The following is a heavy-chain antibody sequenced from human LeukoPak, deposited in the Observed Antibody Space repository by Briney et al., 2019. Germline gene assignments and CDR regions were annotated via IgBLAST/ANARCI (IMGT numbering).Heavy chain of an antibody. V-gene: IGHV1-18*01. Sequence: GASVKVSCKASGYTFTTYGITWVRQAPGQGLEWMGWISAYSGHKSYAQKLQGRVTMTTNTSTTTAYMALRSLLSDDTAVYYCARGGGGWSGDFWGQGTLVTVSS. CDR2: ISAYSGHK. CDR1: GYTFTTYG. CDR3: ARGGGGWSGDF. J-gene: IGHJ4*02. D-gene: IGHD6-19*01.